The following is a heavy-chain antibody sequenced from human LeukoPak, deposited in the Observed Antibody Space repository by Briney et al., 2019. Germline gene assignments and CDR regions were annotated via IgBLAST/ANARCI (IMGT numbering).Heavy chain of an antibody. V-gene: IGHV3-21*01. CDR2: ISSSSSYI. D-gene: IGHD1-26*01. Sequence: PGGSLRLSCAASGFTFSSYNMNWVRQAPGKGLEWVSSISSSSSYIYYADSVKGRFTISRDNAKNSLYLQMNSLRAEDTAVYYCARDSGSYYPDAFDIWGQGTMVTVSS. J-gene: IGHJ3*02. CDR3: ARDSGSYYPDAFDI. CDR1: GFTFSSYN.